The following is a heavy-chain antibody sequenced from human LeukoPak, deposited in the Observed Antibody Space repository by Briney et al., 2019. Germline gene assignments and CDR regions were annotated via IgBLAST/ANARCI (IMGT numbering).Heavy chain of an antibody. CDR1: GATFSSYA. Sequence: APVKVSRKASGATFSSYAISWVRQAPGQGLEWMGGIIPIFGTANYAQKFQGRVTITADESTSTAYMELSSLRSEDTAVYYCASSTPGAHCSSTSCLTPRIDYWGQGTLVTVSS. CDR3: ASSTPGAHCSSTSCLTPRIDY. CDR2: IIPIFGTA. J-gene: IGHJ4*02. D-gene: IGHD2-2*01. V-gene: IGHV1-69*13.